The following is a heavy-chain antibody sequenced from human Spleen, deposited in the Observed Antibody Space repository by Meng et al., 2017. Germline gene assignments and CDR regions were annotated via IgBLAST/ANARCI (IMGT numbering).Heavy chain of an antibody. J-gene: IGHJ4*02. D-gene: IGHD6-19*01. Sequence: GESLKISCAASGFTFSSYEMNWVRQAPGKGLEWVSTISSTGGSTYYADSVKGRFTISRDNSKNTLYLQMNSLRAEDTAVYYCAGNRLAVAGIIDYWGQGTRVT. CDR1: GFTFSSYE. CDR3: AGNRLAVAGIIDY. V-gene: IGHV3-23*01. CDR2: ISSTGGST.